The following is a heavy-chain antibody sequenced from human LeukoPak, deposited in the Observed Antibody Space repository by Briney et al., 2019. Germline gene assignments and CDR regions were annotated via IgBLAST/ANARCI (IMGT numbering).Heavy chain of an antibody. CDR3: ARHADSSSWYGNWFDP. D-gene: IGHD6-13*01. J-gene: IGHJ5*02. Sequence: SETLSLTCTVSGGSTSSYYWSWIRQPPGKGLEWIGYIYYSGSTNYNPSLKSRVTISVDTSKNQFSLKLSSVTAADTAVYYCARHADSSSWYGNWFDPWGQGTLVTVSS. V-gene: IGHV4-59*08. CDR1: GGSTSSYY. CDR2: IYYSGST.